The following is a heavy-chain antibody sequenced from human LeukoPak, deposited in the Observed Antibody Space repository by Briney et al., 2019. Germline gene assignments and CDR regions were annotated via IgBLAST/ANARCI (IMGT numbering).Heavy chain of an antibody. Sequence: GGSLRLSCAASGFTFSSYAMHWVRQAPGKGLEWVAVISYDGSNKYYADSVKGRFTISRDNSKNTLYLQMNSLRAEDTAVYYCARDQGLTYYDFWSGYWGGAFDIWGQGTMVTVSS. CDR2: ISYDGSNK. CDR1: GFTFSSYA. V-gene: IGHV3-30*04. D-gene: IGHD3-3*01. J-gene: IGHJ3*02. CDR3: ARDQGLTYYDFWSGYWGGAFDI.